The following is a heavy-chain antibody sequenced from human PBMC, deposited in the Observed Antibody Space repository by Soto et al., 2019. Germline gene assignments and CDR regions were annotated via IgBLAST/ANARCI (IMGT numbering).Heavy chain of an antibody. V-gene: IGHV4-34*01. CDR2: INHSGST. CDR1: GGSFSGYY. CDR3: ARAPFGCSGGSCYPEYFQH. Sequence: SETLSLTCAVYGGSFSGYYWSWIRQPPGKGLEWIGEINHSGSTNYNPSLKSRVTISVDTSKNQFSLKLSSVTAADTPVYYCARAPFGCSGGSCYPEYFQHWGQGTLVTVSS. D-gene: IGHD2-15*01. J-gene: IGHJ1*01.